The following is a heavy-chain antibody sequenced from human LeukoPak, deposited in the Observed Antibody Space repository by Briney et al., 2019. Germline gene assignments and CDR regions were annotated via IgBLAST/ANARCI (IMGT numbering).Heavy chain of an antibody. J-gene: IGHJ4*02. CDR3: AAYYGSSGYYRKSDY. D-gene: IGHD3-22*01. V-gene: IGHV1-69*05. Sequence: ASVKVSCKASGGTFSSYAISWVRQAPGQGLEWMGGIIPIFGTANYAQKFQGRVTITTDESTSTAYMELSSLRSEDTAVYYCAAYYGSSGYYRKSDYWGQGTLVTVSS. CDR2: IIPIFGTA. CDR1: GGTFSSYA.